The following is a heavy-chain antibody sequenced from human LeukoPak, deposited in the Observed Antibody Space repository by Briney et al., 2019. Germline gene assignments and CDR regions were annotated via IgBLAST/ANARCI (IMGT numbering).Heavy chain of an antibody. D-gene: IGHD3-22*01. Sequence: SETLSLTCTVSGGSISSGDYYWSWIRQPPGKGLEWIGYIYYSGSTYYNPSLKSRVTISVDTSKNQFSLKLSSVTAADTAVYYCARRGSGYFFDYWGQGTLVTVSS. CDR2: IYYSGST. V-gene: IGHV4-30-4*08. CDR1: GGSISSGDYY. CDR3: ARRGSGYFFDY. J-gene: IGHJ4*02.